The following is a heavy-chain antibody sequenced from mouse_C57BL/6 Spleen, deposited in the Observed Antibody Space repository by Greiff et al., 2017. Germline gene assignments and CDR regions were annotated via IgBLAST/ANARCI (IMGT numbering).Heavy chain of an antibody. D-gene: IGHD2-3*01. CDR1: GYTFTSYW. J-gene: IGHJ1*03. Sequence: QVHLQQSGADLVKPGASVKLSCTASGYTFTSYWMPWVRQRPGQGLEWVGYINPSGGYTKYNQKFKDPVTLTADKSSSTAYMQLSSLTYEDSAVYYCARRYDGYWYWDFEVWGTGTTVTVSS. V-gene: IGHV1-7*01. CDR3: ARRYDGYWYWDFEV. CDR2: INPSGGYT.